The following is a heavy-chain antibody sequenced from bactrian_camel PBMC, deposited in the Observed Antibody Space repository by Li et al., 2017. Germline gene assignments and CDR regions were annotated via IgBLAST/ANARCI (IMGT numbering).Heavy chain of an antibody. CDR1: GYTYSSYC. CDR3: LSSLGSHLLASMSTST. J-gene: IGHJ4*01. Sequence: HVQLVESGGGSVQAGGSLRLSCAASGYTYSSYCMGWFCQAPGKEREGVAVIDSDGLAKYADSLKGRFTISRDNAKNTLYLQLNSLQTEDTAMYYCLSSLGSHLLASMSTSTGARDPGHRL. V-gene: IGHV3S55*01. CDR2: IDSDGLA. D-gene: IGHD5*01.